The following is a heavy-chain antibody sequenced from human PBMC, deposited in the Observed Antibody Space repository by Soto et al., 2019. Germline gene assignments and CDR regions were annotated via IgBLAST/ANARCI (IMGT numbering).Heavy chain of an antibody. D-gene: IGHD3-16*02. Sequence: ASVKVSCKASGYTFTGYYMHWVRQAPGQGLEWMGWINPNSGGTNYAQKFQGWATMTRDTPISTAYMELSGLRSDDTAVYYCARYRTKVPVAFDVWGQGTMVTVSS. CDR1: GYTFTGYY. V-gene: IGHV1-2*04. CDR3: ARYRTKVPVAFDV. J-gene: IGHJ3*01. CDR2: INPNSGGT.